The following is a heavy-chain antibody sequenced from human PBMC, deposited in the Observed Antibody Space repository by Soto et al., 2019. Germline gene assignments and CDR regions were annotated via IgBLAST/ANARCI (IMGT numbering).Heavy chain of an antibody. J-gene: IGHJ4*02. CDR1: GFTFSDYY. D-gene: IGHD5-18*01. V-gene: IGHV3-11*01. Sequence: GGSLRLSCAASGFTFSDYYMSWIRQAPGKGLEWVSYISSSGSTIYYADSVKGRFTISRDNAKNSLYLQMNSLRAEDTAVYYCARGGTRGGRGYSYGLWGLIDYWGQGTLVTVSS. CDR2: ISSSGSTI. CDR3: ARGGTRGGRGYSYGLWGLIDY.